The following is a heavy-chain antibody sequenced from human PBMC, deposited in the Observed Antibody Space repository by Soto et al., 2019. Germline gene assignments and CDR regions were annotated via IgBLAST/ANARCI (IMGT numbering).Heavy chain of an antibody. CDR1: EFTFSDYY. CDR2: ISSSGSTI. J-gene: IGHJ6*03. CDR3: ARVEKGAAAVPGVYYYCYYMAV. Sequence: PGGSPGLSCAAPEFTFSDYYMSWIRQAPGKGLEWVSYISSSGSTIYYADSVKGRFTISRDNAKNSLYLQMNSLRAEDTAVYYCARVEKGAAAVPGVYYYCYYMAVWGKRTTVIVSS. V-gene: IGHV3-11*01. D-gene: IGHD6-13*01.